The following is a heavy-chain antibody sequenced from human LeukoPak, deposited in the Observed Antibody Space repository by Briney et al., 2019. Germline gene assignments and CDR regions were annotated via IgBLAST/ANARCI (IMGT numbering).Heavy chain of an antibody. CDR1: GFTFSSYW. J-gene: IGHJ6*03. CDR3: ARDRTPTYYYYMDV. Sequence: GGSLRLSCAASGFTFSSYWMSWVRQAPGKGLEWVANIKQDGSEKYYVDSVKGRFTISRDNAKNSLYLQMNSLRAEYTAVYYCARDRTPTYYYYMDVWGKGTTVTVSS. V-gene: IGHV3-7*01. D-gene: IGHD1-1*01. CDR2: IKQDGSEK.